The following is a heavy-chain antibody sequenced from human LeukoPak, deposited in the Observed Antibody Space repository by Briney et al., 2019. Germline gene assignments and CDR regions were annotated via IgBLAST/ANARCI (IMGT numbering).Heavy chain of an antibody. CDR3: ARGSSGYSLTEVDP. Sequence: PGGSLRLSCAASGFTFSSYGMHWVRQAPGKGLEWVAVIWYDGSNKYYADSVKGRFTISRDNSKNTLYLQMNSLRAEDTAVYYFARGSSGYSLTEVDPWGQGTLVTVSS. V-gene: IGHV3-33*01. CDR1: GFTFSSYG. CDR2: IWYDGSNK. J-gene: IGHJ5*02. D-gene: IGHD3-22*01.